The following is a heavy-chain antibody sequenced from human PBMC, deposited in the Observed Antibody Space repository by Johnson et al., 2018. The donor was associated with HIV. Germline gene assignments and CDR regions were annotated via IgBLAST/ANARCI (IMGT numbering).Heavy chain of an antibody. CDR2: ISYDGSNK. CDR3: AKDQGNFRFAFDI. CDR1: GFTFSSYA. J-gene: IGHJ3*02. Sequence: QVQLVESGGGVVQPGRSLRLSSAASGFTFSSYAMHWVRQAPGKGLEWVAVISYDGSNKYYADSVKGRFTISRDNSKNTLYLQMNSLRAEDTAVYYCAKDQGNFRFAFDIWGQGTLVTVSS. D-gene: IGHD1-7*01. V-gene: IGHV3-30*04.